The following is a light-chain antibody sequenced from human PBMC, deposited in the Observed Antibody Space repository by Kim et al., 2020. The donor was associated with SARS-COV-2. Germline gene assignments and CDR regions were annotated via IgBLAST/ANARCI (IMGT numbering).Light chain of an antibody. CDR1: QSISSY. J-gene: IGKJ2*02. CDR2: AAS. V-gene: IGKV1-39*01. Sequence: ASVGDRVTITCLASQSISSYLNWYQQKPGKAPKLLIYAASSLQSGVPSRFSGSGSGTDFTLTISSLQPEDFATYYCQQSYSTPPCTFGQGTKLEI. CDR3: QQSYSTPPCT.